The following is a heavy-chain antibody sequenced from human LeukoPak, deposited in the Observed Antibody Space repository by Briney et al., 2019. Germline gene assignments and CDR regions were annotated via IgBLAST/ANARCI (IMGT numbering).Heavy chain of an antibody. CDR3: ATANSGPDI. V-gene: IGHV3-74*01. J-gene: IGHJ3*02. CDR2: ISADGSYT. CDR1: GFTFSSYW. Sequence: GGSLRLSCAASGFTFSSYWMHWVRQAPGKGLVWVTRISADGSYTLYADSVKGRFTISRDNAKNTLYLRMNSLRAEDTAVYYCATANSGPDIWGQGTTVTVSS. D-gene: IGHD1-1*01.